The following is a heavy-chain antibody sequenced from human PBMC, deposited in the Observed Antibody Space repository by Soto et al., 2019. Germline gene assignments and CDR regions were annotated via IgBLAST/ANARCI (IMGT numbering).Heavy chain of an antibody. CDR2: IIPIFGTA. D-gene: IGHD4-17*01. CDR3: ARGGDYGDVDAFHI. CDR1: GGTFSSYA. V-gene: IGHV1-69*13. Sequence: SGKVCGKASGGTFSSYAISWLRQAPGQGLEWMGVIIPIFGTANYAQKFQGRVTITADESTSTAYIELSSLRSEDTAVYYCARGGDYGDVDAFHIWGPGTMVPVSS. J-gene: IGHJ3*02.